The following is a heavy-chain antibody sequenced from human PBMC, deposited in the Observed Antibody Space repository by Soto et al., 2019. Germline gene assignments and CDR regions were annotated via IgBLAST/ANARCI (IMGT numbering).Heavy chain of an antibody. CDR1: GGSISSYY. Sequence: SETLSLTCTVSGGSISSYYWSWIRQPAGKGLEWIGRIYTSGSTNYNPSLKSRATMSVDTSKNQFPLKLSSVTAADTAVYYCARDRDRHSSGLPSFDPWGQGILVTVSS. V-gene: IGHV4-4*07. CDR3: ARDRDRHSSGLPSFDP. J-gene: IGHJ5*02. CDR2: IYTSGST. D-gene: IGHD3-22*01.